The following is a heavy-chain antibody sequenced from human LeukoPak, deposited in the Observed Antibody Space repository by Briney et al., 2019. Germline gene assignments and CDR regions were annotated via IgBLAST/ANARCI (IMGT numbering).Heavy chain of an antibody. CDR3: ASWEYFDY. CDR2: ISSSSSYI. J-gene: IGHJ4*02. D-gene: IGHD1-26*01. V-gene: IGHV3-21*01. CDR1: GFTFSSYS. Sequence: GGSLRLSCAASGFTFSSYSMNWVRQAPGEGLEWVSSISSSSSYIYYADSVKGRFTISRENAKNSLYLQMNSLRAEGTAVYYCASWEYFDYWGQGTLVTVSS.